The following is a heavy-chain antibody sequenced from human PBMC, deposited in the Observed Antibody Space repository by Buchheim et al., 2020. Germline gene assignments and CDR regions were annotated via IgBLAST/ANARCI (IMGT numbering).Heavy chain of an antibody. CDR1: GFTFSSYW. Sequence: EVQLVESGGGLVQPGGSLRLSCAVSGFTFSSYWMSWVRQAPGKGLEWVANIKQDGSEKYYVDSVRGRFTISRDNAKNSLYLQMNSLRAEDMAVYYCARGYYYDSSGYYLDYWGQGTL. D-gene: IGHD3-22*01. J-gene: IGHJ4*02. CDR2: IKQDGSEK. CDR3: ARGYYYDSSGYYLDY. V-gene: IGHV3-7*01.